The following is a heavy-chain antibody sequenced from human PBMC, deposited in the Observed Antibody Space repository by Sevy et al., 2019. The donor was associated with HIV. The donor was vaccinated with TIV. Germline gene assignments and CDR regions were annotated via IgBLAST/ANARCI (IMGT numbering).Heavy chain of an antibody. D-gene: IGHD3-10*01. J-gene: IGHJ3*02. CDR1: GFTFSSYG. V-gene: IGHV3-33*06. CDR3: AKPGAWFGESPDAFDI. Sequence: GGSLRLSCAASGFTFSSYGMHWVRQAPGKGLEWVAVIWYDGSNKYYADSVKGRFTISRDNSKNTLYLQMNSLRAEDTAVYYCAKPGAWFGESPDAFDIWGQGTMVIVSS. CDR2: IWYDGSNK.